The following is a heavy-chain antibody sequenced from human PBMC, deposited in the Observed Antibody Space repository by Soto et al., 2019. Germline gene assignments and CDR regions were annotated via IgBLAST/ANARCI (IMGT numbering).Heavy chain of an antibody. D-gene: IGHD4-17*01. J-gene: IGHJ4*02. CDR2: ISSSGSTI. Sequence: GGSLRLSCAASGFTFSDYYMSWIRQAPGKGLEWVSYISSSGSTIYYADSVKGRFTISRDNAKNSLYLQMNSLRTEDTAVYYCARSVRSSDYYFDYWGQGTLVTVSS. CDR3: ARSVRSSDYYFDY. V-gene: IGHV3-11*01. CDR1: GFTFSDYY.